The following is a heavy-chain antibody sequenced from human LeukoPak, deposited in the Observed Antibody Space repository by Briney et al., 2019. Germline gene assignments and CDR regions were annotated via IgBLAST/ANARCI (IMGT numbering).Heavy chain of an antibody. CDR3: ARGPYQLLAFDY. D-gene: IGHD2-2*01. Sequence: SETLSLTCTVSGGSISSYYWSWIRQPAGKGLEWIGRIYTSGSTNYNPSLKSRVTMSVDTSKNQFSLKLSSVTAADTGVYYCARGPYQLLAFDYWGQGTLVTVSS. J-gene: IGHJ4*02. CDR1: GGSISSYY. V-gene: IGHV4-4*07. CDR2: IYTSGST.